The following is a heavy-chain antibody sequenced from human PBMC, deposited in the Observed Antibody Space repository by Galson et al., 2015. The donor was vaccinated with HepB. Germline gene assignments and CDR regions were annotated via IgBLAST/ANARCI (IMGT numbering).Heavy chain of an antibody. Sequence: PALVKPTQSLTLTCTFSGFSLSTSGVGVGWIRQPPGKALEWLAHIYWNDDKFYSPSLKSRITITKDTSKNQVALTMTNMDPVDTATYYCAHRLKGTGWYYFDYWGQGTLVTVSS. J-gene: IGHJ4*02. CDR1: GFSLSTSGVG. D-gene: IGHD6-19*01. V-gene: IGHV2-5*01. CDR2: IYWNDDK. CDR3: AHRLKGTGWYYFDY.